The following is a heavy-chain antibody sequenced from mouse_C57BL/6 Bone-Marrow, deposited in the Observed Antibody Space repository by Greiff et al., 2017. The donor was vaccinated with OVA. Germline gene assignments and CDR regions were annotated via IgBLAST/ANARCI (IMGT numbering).Heavy chain of an antibody. Sequence: QVQLQQPGAELVKPGASVKISCKASGYAFSSYWMHWVKQRPGQGLEWIGQIYPGDGDTNYNGKFKGKATLTADKSSSTAYMPLSSLTSEDSAVYFCAKAIQLRSDNWGENTTLTVSS. CDR2: IYPGDGDT. J-gene: IGHJ2*01. CDR1: GYAFSSYW. V-gene: IGHV1-80*01. CDR3: AKAIQLRSDN. D-gene: IGHD3-2*02.